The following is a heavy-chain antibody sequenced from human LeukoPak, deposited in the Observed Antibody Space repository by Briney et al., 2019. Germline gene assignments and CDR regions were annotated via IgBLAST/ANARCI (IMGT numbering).Heavy chain of an antibody. CDR1: GGSISSGGYY. CDR3: AREGHFVVVPL. V-gene: IGHV4-30-2*01. J-gene: IGHJ4*02. Sequence: PSETLSLTCTVSGGSISSGGYYWSWIRQPPGKGLEWIGYIYHSGSTYYNPSLKSRVTISVDRSKNQFSLKLSSVTAADTAVYYCAREGHFVVVPLWGQGTLVTVSS. D-gene: IGHD2-15*01. CDR2: IYHSGST.